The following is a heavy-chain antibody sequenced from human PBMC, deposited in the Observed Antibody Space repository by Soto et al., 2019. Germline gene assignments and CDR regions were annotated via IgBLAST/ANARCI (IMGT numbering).Heavy chain of an antibody. CDR3: ASQPQYDILTEIIP. V-gene: IGHV1-69*06. CDR2: IIPIFGTA. J-gene: IGHJ5*02. CDR1: GGTFSSYA. D-gene: IGHD3-9*01. Sequence: GASVKVSCKASGGTFSSYAISWVRQAPGQGLEWMGGIIPIFGTANYAQKFQGRVTITADKSTSTAYMELSSLRSEDTAVYYCASQPQYDILTEIIPWGQGTLVTVSS.